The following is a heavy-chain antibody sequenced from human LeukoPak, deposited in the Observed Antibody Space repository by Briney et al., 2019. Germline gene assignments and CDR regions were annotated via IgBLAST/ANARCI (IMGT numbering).Heavy chain of an antibody. CDR1: GFTFTNAC. CDR3: TTGTWVQLWLADY. CDR2: IKSQTDGGTT. J-gene: IGHJ4*02. V-gene: IGHV3-15*01. D-gene: IGHD5-18*01. Sequence: GGSLRLSCKGSGFTFTNACMSWVRLAPGKGLEWVGHIKSQTDGGTTDYAAPVKGRFTISRDDSKNTLYLRLNSLKTEDTAVYYRTTGTWVQLWLADYWGQGTLVAVSS.